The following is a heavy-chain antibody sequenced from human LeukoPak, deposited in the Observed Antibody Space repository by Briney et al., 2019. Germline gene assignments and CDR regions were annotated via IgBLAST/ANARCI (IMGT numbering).Heavy chain of an antibody. CDR2: ITPIFGTA. D-gene: IGHD3-3*01. CDR1: GGTFSSYA. Sequence: ASVKVSCKASGGTFSSYAISWVRQAPGQGLEWMGGITPIFGTANYAQKFQGRVTITTDESTSTAFMELSSLRSEDTAVYYCASRASIFGVPQAFDIWXQG. J-gene: IGHJ3*02. V-gene: IGHV1-69*05. CDR3: ASRASIFGVPQAFDI.